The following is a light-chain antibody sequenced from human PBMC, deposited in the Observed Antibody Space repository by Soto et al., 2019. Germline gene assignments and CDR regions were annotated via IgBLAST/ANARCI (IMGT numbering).Light chain of an antibody. J-gene: IGKJ2*01. V-gene: IGKV3-20*01. Sequence: EIVWTQSPATLSLSPGERATLSCRASQTISTNFLTWYQKKPGQAPRPLIYAPSTRAAGTPDRFSGSGSGTDFTLTIGRLEPEDFAVYFCQDYESSSGHTFGQGTKLQIK. CDR1: QTISTNF. CDR2: APS. CDR3: QDYESSSGHT.